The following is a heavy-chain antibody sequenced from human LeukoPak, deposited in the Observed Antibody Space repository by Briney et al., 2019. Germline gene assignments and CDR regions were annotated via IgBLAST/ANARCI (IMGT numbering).Heavy chain of an antibody. Sequence: GGSLRLSYAASGFTFSSHQMHWVRQAPGKGLEYVSAISGNGGNTYYANSAKGRFTISRDNSKNTLYLQMGSLRPEDMAVYYCARRFSGVNYGAYDMWGQGTMVTVSS. CDR2: ISGNGGNT. V-gene: IGHV3-64*01. J-gene: IGHJ3*02. D-gene: IGHD1-7*01. CDR3: ARRFSGVNYGAYDM. CDR1: GFTFSSHQ.